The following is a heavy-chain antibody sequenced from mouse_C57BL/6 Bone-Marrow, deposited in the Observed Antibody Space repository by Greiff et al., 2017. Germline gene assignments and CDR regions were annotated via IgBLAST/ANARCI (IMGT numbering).Heavy chain of an antibody. V-gene: IGHV1-85*01. CDR1: GYTFTSYD. Sequence: QVQLQQSGPELVKPGASVKLSCKASGYTFTSYDINWVKKRPGEGVEWSGWSYPRDGSNKYNEKFKGKATLTVDTSSSTAYMELHSLTSEDSAVYFCARLEFDGSSGDWYFDVWGTGTTVTVSS. CDR3: ARLEFDGSSGDWYFDV. CDR2: SYPRDGSN. D-gene: IGHD1-1*01. J-gene: IGHJ1*03.